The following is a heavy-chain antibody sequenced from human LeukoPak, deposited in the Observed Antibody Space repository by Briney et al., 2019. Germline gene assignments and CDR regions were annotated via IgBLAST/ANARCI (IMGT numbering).Heavy chain of an antibody. J-gene: IGHJ4*02. CDR2: INPNSGGT. D-gene: IGHD3-22*01. Sequence: ASXKVSCKASGYTFTCYYMHWVRQAPGQGLEWMGWINPNSGGTNYAQKFQGRVTMTRDTSISTAYMELSRLRSDDTAVYYCARSTPTNYYYDSSGYTRGDYWGQGTLVTVSS. V-gene: IGHV1-2*02. CDR3: ARSTPTNYYYDSSGYTRGDY. CDR1: GYTFTCYY.